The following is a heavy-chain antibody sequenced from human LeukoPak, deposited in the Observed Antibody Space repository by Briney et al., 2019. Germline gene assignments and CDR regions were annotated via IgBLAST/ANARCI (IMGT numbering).Heavy chain of an antibody. CDR1: GFTFSSYD. V-gene: IGHV3-23*01. D-gene: IGHD2-2*01. Sequence: GGSLRLSCAVSGFTFSSYDTSWVRQAPGKGLEWVSAISGSGGSTYYADSVKGRFTISRDNSKSTLYLQMNSLRAEDTAVYYCAKDRHAPGRYCSSITCFPFDSWGQGTLVTVSS. J-gene: IGHJ5*01. CDR2: ISGSGGST. CDR3: AKDRHAPGRYCSSITCFPFDS.